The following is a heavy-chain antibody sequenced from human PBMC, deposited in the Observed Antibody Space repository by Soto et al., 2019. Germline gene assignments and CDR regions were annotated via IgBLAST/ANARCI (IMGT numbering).Heavy chain of an antibody. Sequence: QVQLQESGPGLVKPSQTLSLTCTVSGGSISSGGYYWSWIRQHPVKGLEWFAYIYYSGSTYYNPPLKSRVTISVDTAKNQFSLKLSSVTAADKAVYYCARGWELGELLGPRLPSWFDTWGQGTLVTVSS. J-gene: IGHJ5*02. CDR1: GGSISSGGYY. D-gene: IGHD3-10*01. CDR2: IYYSGST. V-gene: IGHV4-31*03. CDR3: ARGWELGELLGPRLPSWFDT.